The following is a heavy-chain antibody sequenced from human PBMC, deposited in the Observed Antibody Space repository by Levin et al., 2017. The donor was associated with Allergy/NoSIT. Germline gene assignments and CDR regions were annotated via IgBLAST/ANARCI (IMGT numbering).Heavy chain of an antibody. V-gene: IGHV3-30*18. CDR2: ISYDGSNE. J-gene: IGHJ4*02. CDR3: ANCFGDYASQFKFDPDY. D-gene: IGHD4-17*01. CDR1: GFTFSSYG. Sequence: GESLKISCAASGFTFSSYGMHWVRQAPGKGLEWVTVISYDGSNEYYADSVKGRFTISRDNSKNTLYLQMNSLRAEDTAVYYCANCFGDYASQFKFDPDYWGQGTLVTVSS.